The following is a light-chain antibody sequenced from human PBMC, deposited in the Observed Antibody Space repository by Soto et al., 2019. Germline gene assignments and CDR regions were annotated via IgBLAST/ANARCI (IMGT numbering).Light chain of an antibody. CDR2: GAS. Sequence: EIVMAQSPATLSVSLGERATLSCRASQSVSDNLAWYHQKPGQAPTLLIYGASTRATGIPARFSGSGSGSEFTLTISRLQSEDFAVYYCQQYNNWPRTFGGGTKVDIK. V-gene: IGKV3D-15*01. CDR3: QQYNNWPRT. J-gene: IGKJ4*01. CDR1: QSVSDN.